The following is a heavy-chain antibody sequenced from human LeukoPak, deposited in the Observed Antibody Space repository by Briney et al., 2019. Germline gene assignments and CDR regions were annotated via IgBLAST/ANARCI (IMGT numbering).Heavy chain of an antibody. CDR2: IWYDGSNK. V-gene: IGHV3-33*01. Sequence: GRSLRLSCAASGFTFSSYGMHWVRQAPGKGLEWVAVIWYDGSNKYYADSVKGRFTISRDNSKNTLYLQMSSLRAEDTAVYYCAREEGVTALDYWGQGTLVTVSS. J-gene: IGHJ4*02. D-gene: IGHD4-23*01. CDR1: GFTFSSYG. CDR3: AREEGVTALDY.